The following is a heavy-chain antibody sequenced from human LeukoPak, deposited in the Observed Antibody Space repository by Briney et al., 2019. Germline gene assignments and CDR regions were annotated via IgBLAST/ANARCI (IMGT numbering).Heavy chain of an antibody. D-gene: IGHD3-3*01. CDR1: GFTFSSYA. Sequence: PGGSLRLSCAASGFTFSSYAMSWVRQAPGKGLEWVSAISGSGASTYYADSVKGRFTLSRDNSKHTLYLQMNSLRAEDTAVYYCAKDNRITIFGVVMGPHFDYWGQGTLVTVSS. CDR2: ISGSGAST. J-gene: IGHJ4*02. CDR3: AKDNRITIFGVVMGPHFDY. V-gene: IGHV3-23*01.